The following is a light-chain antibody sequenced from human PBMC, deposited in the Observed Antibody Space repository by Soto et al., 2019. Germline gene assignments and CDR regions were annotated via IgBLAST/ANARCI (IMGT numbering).Light chain of an antibody. CDR3: QQYGSYSPST. CDR2: KAS. CDR1: QRISSW. Sequence: DIQMNQSPSTLSASVGDRVTITCRASQRISSWLAWYQQKPGKAPKLLIYKASSLESGVPSRFSGSGSGTEFTLTISSLQPDDFATYYCQQYGSYSPSTFGKGTKLEI. J-gene: IGKJ2*01. V-gene: IGKV1-5*03.